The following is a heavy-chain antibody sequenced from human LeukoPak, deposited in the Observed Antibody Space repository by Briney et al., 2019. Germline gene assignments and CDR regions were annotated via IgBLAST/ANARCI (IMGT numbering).Heavy chain of an antibody. D-gene: IGHD6-19*01. Sequence: GESLKISCKGSGYSFTSYWIGWVRQMPGKGLEWMGIIYPGDSDTRYSPSFQGQVTISADKSISTAYLQWSSLKASDTAMYYCARRAAVAGKTYYGMDVWGQGTTVTVSS. CDR2: IYPGDSDT. J-gene: IGHJ6*02. CDR3: ARRAAVAGKTYYGMDV. CDR1: GYSFTSYW. V-gene: IGHV5-51*01.